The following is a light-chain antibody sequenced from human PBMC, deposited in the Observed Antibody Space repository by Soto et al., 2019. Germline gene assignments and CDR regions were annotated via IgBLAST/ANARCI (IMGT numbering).Light chain of an antibody. CDR2: AAS. CDR3: LQHHTYPFT. CDR1: QGIRND. V-gene: IGKV1-17*01. Sequence: DIQVTQSPSSLSASVGDRVTITFRASQGIRNDLGWYQQNPGKAPKRLIYAASTLQSGVPSRFGGSGSVTEFTLTISSLQHEDFATYYCLQHHTYPFTFGPGTKVDFK. J-gene: IGKJ3*01.